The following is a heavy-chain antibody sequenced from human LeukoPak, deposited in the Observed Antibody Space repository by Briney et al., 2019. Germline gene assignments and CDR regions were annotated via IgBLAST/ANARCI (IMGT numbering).Heavy chain of an antibody. J-gene: IGHJ4*02. Sequence: PSETLSPTCTVSGVSVRSYYWSWIRQPPGKGLEWIAYIYYSGNTKYNPSLKSRATIFVDTSKNQFSLDLESVTAADTAVYYCARAKGDYWGQGTLVTVSS. CDR3: ARAKGDY. V-gene: IGHV4-59*02. CDR2: IYYSGNT. CDR1: GVSVRSYY.